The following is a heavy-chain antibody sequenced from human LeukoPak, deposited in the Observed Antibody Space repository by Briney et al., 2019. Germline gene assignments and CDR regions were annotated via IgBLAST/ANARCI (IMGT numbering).Heavy chain of an antibody. CDR2: IIPILGIA. J-gene: IGHJ5*02. CDR3: AVGYNWFDP. CDR1: GGTFSSYA. Sequence: ASVKVSCKASGGTFSSYAISWVRQAPGQGLEWMGRIIPILGIANYAQKFQGRVTITADKSTSTAYMELRSLRSDDTAVYYCAVGYNWFDPWGQGTLVTVSS. D-gene: IGHD1-26*01. V-gene: IGHV1-69*04.